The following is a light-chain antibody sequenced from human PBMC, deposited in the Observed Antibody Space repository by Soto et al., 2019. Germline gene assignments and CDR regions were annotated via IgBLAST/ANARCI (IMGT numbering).Light chain of an antibody. Sequence: EIVMTQSPASLSVSPGEGATLSCRASQTVASNLAWYQQKPGQAPRLLIHGASTRATGVPARFSVSGSGTDFTLTISSLQSEDFGVYYCQQYHNWPPQYTFGQGTKLQIK. J-gene: IGKJ2*01. CDR1: QTVASN. V-gene: IGKV3-15*01. CDR3: QQYHNWPPQYT. CDR2: GAS.